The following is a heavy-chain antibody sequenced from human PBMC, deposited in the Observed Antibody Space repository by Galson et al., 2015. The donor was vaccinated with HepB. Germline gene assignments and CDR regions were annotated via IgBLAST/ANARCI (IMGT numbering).Heavy chain of an antibody. CDR2: IYYSGST. D-gene: IGHD6-25*01. V-gene: IGHV4-59*01. Sequence: ETLSLTCTVSGGSISSYYWSWIRQPPGKGLEWIGYIYYSGSTNYNPSLKSRVTISVDTSKNQFSLKLSSVTAADTAVYYCARSRTWETPAAFTYWGQGTLVTVSS. CDR3: ARSRTWETPAAFTY. J-gene: IGHJ4*02. CDR1: GGSISSYY.